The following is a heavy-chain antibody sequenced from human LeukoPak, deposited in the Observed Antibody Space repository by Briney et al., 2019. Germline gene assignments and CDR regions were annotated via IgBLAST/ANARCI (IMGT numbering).Heavy chain of an antibody. CDR2: IYHSGST. J-gene: IGHJ6*03. D-gene: IGHD3-3*01. V-gene: IGHV4-38-2*01. CDR3: ARVHLSSDFYYYYMDV. Sequence: SGTLSLTCAVSGYSISSGHYWGWIRQPPGKGLEWIGSIYHSGSTYYNPSLKSRVTISVDTSKNQFSLKLSSVTAADTAVYYCARVHLSSDFYYYYMDVWGKGTTVTVSS. CDR1: GYSISSGHY.